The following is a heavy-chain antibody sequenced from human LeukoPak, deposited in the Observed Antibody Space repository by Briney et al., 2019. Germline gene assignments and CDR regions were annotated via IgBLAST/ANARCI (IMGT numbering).Heavy chain of an antibody. CDR3: ARPYRPSYSSSSPRPFDY. J-gene: IGHJ4*02. CDR2: INHSGST. V-gene: IGHV4-34*01. D-gene: IGHD6-6*01. Sequence: PSETLSLTCAVYGGSFSGYYWSWIRQPPGKGLEWIGEINHSGSTNYDPSLKSRVTISVDTSKNQFSLKLSSVTAADTAVYYCARPYRPSYSSSSPRPFDYWGQGTLVTVSS. CDR1: GGSFSGYY.